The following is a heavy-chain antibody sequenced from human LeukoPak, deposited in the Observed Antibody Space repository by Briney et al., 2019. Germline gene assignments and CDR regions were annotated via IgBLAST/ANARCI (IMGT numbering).Heavy chain of an antibody. Sequence: PSQTLSLTCTVSGGSISSDDYYWSWIRQPPGKGLEWIGFIYYSGSTYYKPSLKSLVTISMDTSKNQFSLRLSSVTAADTAVYYCARCPSPGWFDPWGQGTLVTVSS. CDR1: GGSISSDDYY. V-gene: IGHV4-30-4*08. J-gene: IGHJ5*02. CDR2: IYYSGST. CDR3: ARCPSPGWFDP.